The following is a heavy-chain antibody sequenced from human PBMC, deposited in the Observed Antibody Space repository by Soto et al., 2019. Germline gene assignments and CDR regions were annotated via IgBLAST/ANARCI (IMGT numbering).Heavy chain of an antibody. J-gene: IGHJ4*02. D-gene: IGHD6-19*01. Sequence: SETLSLTCAVYGGSFSGYYWSWIRQPPGKGLEWIGEINHSGSINYNPSLESRVTITEDTSKNQVSLKMNSVTAEDTAVYYCARGSQWLDYWGQGTLVTVSS. V-gene: IGHV4-34*01. CDR3: ARGSQWLDY. CDR2: INHSGSI. CDR1: GGSFSGYY.